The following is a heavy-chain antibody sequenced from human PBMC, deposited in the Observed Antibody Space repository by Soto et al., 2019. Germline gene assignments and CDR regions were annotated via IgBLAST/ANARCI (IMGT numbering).Heavy chain of an antibody. CDR1: GFTFSSYS. V-gene: IGHV3-21*01. CDR3: ASDRKERDGGLGYYCYYYGTEV. J-gene: IGHJ6*04. Sequence: PGGSLRLSCAASGFTFSSYSMNWVRQAPGKGLEWVSSISSSSSYIYYVDSVKGRFTISRDNDKNSLYLQMNSLRAEDTAVYYCASDRKERDGGLGYYCYYYGTEVWGKGTLINVSS. D-gene: IGHD3-10*01. CDR2: ISSSSSYI.